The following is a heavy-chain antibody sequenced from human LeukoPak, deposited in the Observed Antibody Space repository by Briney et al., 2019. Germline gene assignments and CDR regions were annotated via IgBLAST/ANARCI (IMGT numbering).Heavy chain of an antibody. Sequence: GGSLRLSCAASGFTFNNAWMSWVRQAPGKGLEWVSSISSSSSYIYYADSVKGRFTISRDNAKNSLYLQMNSLRAEDTAVYYCARDVAVAGIAPYFDYWGQGTLVTVSS. D-gene: IGHD6-19*01. V-gene: IGHV3-21*01. CDR3: ARDVAVAGIAPYFDY. CDR2: ISSSSSYI. J-gene: IGHJ4*02. CDR1: GFTFNNAW.